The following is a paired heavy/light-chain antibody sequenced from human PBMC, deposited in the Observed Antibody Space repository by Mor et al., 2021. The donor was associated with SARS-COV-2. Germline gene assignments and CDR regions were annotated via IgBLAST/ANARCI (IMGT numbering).Heavy chain of an antibody. V-gene: IGHV3-7*03. CDR3: VKSPVWSGYPPYYFEN. CDR2: IKQDGSEK. CDR1: GFTFSSYW. J-gene: IGHJ4*02. Sequence: EVQLVESGGDLVQPGGSLRLSCAASGFTFSSYWMSWVRQAPGKGLEWVANIKQDGSEKYYVDSVKGRFTISRDNANNSLYLQMNSLRAEDTAVYYCVKSPVWSGYPPYYFENWGQGTLVTVSS. D-gene: IGHD3-3*01.
Light chain of an antibody. CDR3: QQYYSTPGT. Sequence: DIVMTQSPDSLAVSLGERATINCKSSQSVLYSSNNKNYLAWYQQKPGQPPKLLLYWASTRESGVPDRFSGSGSGTDFTLTISSLQAEDVALYYCQQYYSTPGTFGQGTKVEIK. J-gene: IGKJ1*01. CDR1: QSVLYSSNNKNY. V-gene: IGKV4-1*01. CDR2: WAS.